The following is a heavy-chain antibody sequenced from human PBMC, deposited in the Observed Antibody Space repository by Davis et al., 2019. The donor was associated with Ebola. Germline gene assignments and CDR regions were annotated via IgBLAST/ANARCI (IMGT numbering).Heavy chain of an antibody. V-gene: IGHV4-39*01. CDR1: GGSVSSNSYY. Sequence: SETLSLTCTVSGGSVSSNSYYWGWIRQPPGKGLEWIGSIYYSGSTYYNTSLKSRVTISVDTSKNQFSLKLSSVTAADTAVYYCAGYGDYFLGWGQGTLVTVSS. CDR3: AGYGDYFLG. CDR2: IYYSGST. D-gene: IGHD4-17*01. J-gene: IGHJ4*02.